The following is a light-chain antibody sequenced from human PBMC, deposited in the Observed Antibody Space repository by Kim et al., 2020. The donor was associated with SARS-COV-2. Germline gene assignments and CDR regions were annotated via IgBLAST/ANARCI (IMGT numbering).Light chain of an antibody. CDR1: SSNIGTNY. CDR3: ITWDSSLRAVV. CDR2: DHN. J-gene: IGLJ3*02. Sequence: GQTVTISCSGSSSNIGTNYVSCYQQLPGTAPKLLILDHNNRPSGIPDRFSASKSGTSATLDITGLQTGDEADYHCITWDSSLRAVVFCGGTRLTVL. V-gene: IGLV1-51*01.